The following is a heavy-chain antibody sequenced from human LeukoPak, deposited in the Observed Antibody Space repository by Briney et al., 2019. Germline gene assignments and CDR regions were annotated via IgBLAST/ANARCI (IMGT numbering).Heavy chain of an antibody. CDR1: GFTFGDHA. CDR3: MDV. Sequence: PGRSLRLSCSSYGFTFGDHAMSWVRQAPGKGLEWVGFIRSRAYGGTTEYAASVKSRFSISRDDSKGIAYLQMNSLKIEDTAVCYCMDVWGQGTTVIVSS. CDR2: IRSRAYGGTT. V-gene: IGHV3-49*04. J-gene: IGHJ6*02.